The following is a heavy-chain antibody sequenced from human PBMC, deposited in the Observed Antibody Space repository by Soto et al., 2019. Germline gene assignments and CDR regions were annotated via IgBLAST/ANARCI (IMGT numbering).Heavy chain of an antibody. J-gene: IGHJ4*02. CDR3: ARDAPHCSGGSCYPGGLDY. CDR1: GYTFTSYY. D-gene: IGHD2-15*01. CDR2: INPSGGST. V-gene: IGHV1-46*01. Sequence: ASVKVSCKASGYTFTSYYMHWVRQAPGQGLEWMGIINPSGGSTSYAQKFQGRVTMTRDTSTSTVYMELSSLRSEDTAVYYCARDAPHCSGGSCYPGGLDYWGQGTLVTAPQ.